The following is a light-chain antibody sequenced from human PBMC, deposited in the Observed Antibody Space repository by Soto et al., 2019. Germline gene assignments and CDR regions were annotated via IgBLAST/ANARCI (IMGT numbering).Light chain of an antibody. CDR1: QSVGSY. Sequence: EIVLTQSPATLSLSPGERATLSCRSSQSVGSYLAWYRQKPDQTPRLLIYDASNRATAIPARFSGSGSGTDFTLTISSLEPEDFAVYYCQHRSNWPRFTFGPGTKVDIK. CDR2: DAS. J-gene: IGKJ3*01. CDR3: QHRSNWPRFT. V-gene: IGKV3-11*01.